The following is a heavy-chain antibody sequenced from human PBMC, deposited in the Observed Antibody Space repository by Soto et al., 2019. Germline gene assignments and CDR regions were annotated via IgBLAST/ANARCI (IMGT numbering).Heavy chain of an antibody. CDR3: ARQGSNSAYVYFAMDV. V-gene: IGHV5-51*01. CDR2: IYPGDSDT. D-gene: IGHD5-12*01. J-gene: IGHJ6*02. Sequence: PGESLKISCMGSEYRFNSYWIGWVRQMPGKGLEWIGMIYPGDSDTTYSPSFEGQVTMSVDKSISTAYLQWSSLKASDSATYHCARQGSNSAYVYFAMDVWGQGTTVTVSS. CDR1: EYRFNSYW.